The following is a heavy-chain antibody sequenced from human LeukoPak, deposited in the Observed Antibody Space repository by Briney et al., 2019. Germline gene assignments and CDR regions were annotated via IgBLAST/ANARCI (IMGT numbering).Heavy chain of an antibody. Sequence: SETLSLTCAVSGGSISSSNWWSWVRQPPGKGLEWIGEIYHSGSTNYNPSLKSRVTISVDKSKNQFSLKLSSVTAADTAVYYCARLSWGGGTDYYYYMDVWGKGTTVTVSS. J-gene: IGHJ6*03. CDR2: IYHSGST. CDR1: GGSISSSNW. V-gene: IGHV4-4*02. CDR3: ARLSWGGGTDYYYYMDV. D-gene: IGHD3-16*01.